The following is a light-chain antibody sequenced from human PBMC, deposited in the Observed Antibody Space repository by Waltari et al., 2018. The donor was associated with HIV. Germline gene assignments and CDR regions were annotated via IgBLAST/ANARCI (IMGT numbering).Light chain of an antibody. J-gene: IGLJ2*01. V-gene: IGLV2-11*01. CDR2: DVS. CDR1: SSDLGGYDY. Sequence: QSALTQPASVSGSPGQSVTISCTGTSSDLGGYDYVSWYQQHPGKAPKLMLHDVSKRPSGVPGRFSSAKSGNTASLTISGLQLEDEADYFCCSYAGAYTLLFGGGTKVTVL. CDR3: CSYAGAYTLL.